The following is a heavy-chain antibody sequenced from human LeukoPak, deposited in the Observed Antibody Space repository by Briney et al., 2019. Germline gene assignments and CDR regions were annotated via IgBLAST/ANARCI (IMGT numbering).Heavy chain of an antibody. J-gene: IGHJ4*02. D-gene: IGHD3-16*01. CDR3: ARDVSGGYYFDS. CDR1: EGTFSSYA. V-gene: IGHV1-69*13. Sequence: SVKVSCKASEGTFSSYALSWVRLAPGQGLEWMGGIIPIFGTANYALRFQGRVTITADESTSTAYMELRSLRSEDTAVYYCARDVSGGYYFDSWGQGSLVTVSS. CDR2: IIPIFGTA.